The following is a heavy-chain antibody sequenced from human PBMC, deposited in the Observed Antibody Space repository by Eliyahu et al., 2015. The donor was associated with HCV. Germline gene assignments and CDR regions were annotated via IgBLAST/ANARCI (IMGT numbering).Heavy chain of an antibody. D-gene: IGHD2-15*01. CDR3: ASYCSGGSCYLGGHDSPD. J-gene: IGHJ4*02. CDR1: GGTFSSYA. Sequence: QVQLVQSGAEVKKPGSSVKVSCKASGGTFSSYAISWVRQAPGQGLEWMGRIIPILGIANYAQKFQGRVTITADKSTSTAYMELSSLRSEDTAVYYCASYCSGGSCYLGGHDSPDWGQGTLVTVSS. CDR2: IIPILGIA. V-gene: IGHV1-69*04.